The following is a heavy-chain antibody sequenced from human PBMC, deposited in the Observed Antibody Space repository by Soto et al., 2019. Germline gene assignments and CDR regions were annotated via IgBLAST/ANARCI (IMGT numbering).Heavy chain of an antibody. CDR3: ARDFNFICDDFADMRWNFEP. CDR1: GFTFSSYA. V-gene: IGHV3-23*01. J-gene: IGHJ5*02. D-gene: IGHD3-3*01. Sequence: GGSLRLSCAASGFTFSSYAMSWVRQAPGKGLEWVSAISGSGGSTYYADSVKGRFTISRDNSKNTLYLQMNSLRAEDTAVYYCARDFNFICDDFADMRWNFEPWGQGTLVTV. CDR2: ISGSGGST.